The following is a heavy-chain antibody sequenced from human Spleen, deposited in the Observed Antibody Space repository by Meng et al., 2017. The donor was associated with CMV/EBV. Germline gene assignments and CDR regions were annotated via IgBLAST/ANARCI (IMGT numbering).Heavy chain of an antibody. Sequence: SGFTFDDYTMHWVRQAPGKGLEWVSLISWDGGSTYYADSVKGRFTISRDNSKNSLYLQMNSLRTEDTALYYCAKDIHDVAVAGPFDYWGQGTLVTVSS. J-gene: IGHJ4*02. CDR2: ISWDGGST. CDR1: GFTFDDYT. V-gene: IGHV3-43*01. CDR3: AKDIHDVAVAGPFDY. D-gene: IGHD6-19*01.